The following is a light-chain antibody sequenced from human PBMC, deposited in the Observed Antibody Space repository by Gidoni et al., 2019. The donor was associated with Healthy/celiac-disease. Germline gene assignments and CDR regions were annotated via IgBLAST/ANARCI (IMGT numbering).Light chain of an antibody. J-gene: IGKJ4*01. Sequence: EIVMTQSTATLSVSPGERATLPCRASQSVSSNLAWYQQKPGQAPRLLIYVASPRATGIPARFSGSGSATEFTLTISSLQSEDLAVYYCQQYNNWPPLTFGGGTKVEIK. CDR1: QSVSSN. CDR3: QQYNNWPPLT. V-gene: IGKV3D-15*01. CDR2: VAS.